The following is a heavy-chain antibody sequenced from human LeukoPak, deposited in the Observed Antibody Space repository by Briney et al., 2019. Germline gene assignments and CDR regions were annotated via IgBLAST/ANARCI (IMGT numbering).Heavy chain of an antibody. J-gene: IGHJ4*02. CDR3: ARAWYSDFWGSRHARFDY. D-gene: IGHD3-3*01. Sequence: PSETLSLTCAVSVYSFSSNYYWGWLRHSPGMGLDWIDSVYHRGSTYYNPSLKSRVSLSVDTSQNKFSLQLNSVIAAYTAVYFCARAWYSDFWGSRHARFDYWGQGTLLTVSS. CDR2: VYHRGST. CDR1: VYSFSSNYY. V-gene: IGHV4-38-2*01.